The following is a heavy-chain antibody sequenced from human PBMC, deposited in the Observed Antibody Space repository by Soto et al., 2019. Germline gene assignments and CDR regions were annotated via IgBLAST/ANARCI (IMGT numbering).Heavy chain of an antibody. Sequence: LRLSCAASGFTFDDYAMHWVRQAPGKGLEWVSGISWNSGSIGYADSVKGRFTISRDNAKNSLYLQMNSLRAEDTALYYCAKDIAAAAYYYYGMDVWGQGTTVTVSS. CDR1: GFTFDDYA. V-gene: IGHV3-9*01. CDR3: AKDIAAAAYYYYGMDV. J-gene: IGHJ6*02. D-gene: IGHD6-13*01. CDR2: ISWNSGSI.